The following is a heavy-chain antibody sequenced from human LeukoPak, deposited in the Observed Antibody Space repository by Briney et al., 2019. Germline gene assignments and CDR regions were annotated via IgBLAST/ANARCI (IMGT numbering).Heavy chain of an antibody. CDR3: ARDGFSSSWGLAY. J-gene: IGHJ4*02. V-gene: IGHV3-53*01. CDR1: GFTVSSNY. Sequence: GGSLRLSCAASGFTVSSNYTSWVRQAPGKGLEWVSVIYSGNSTYYADSVKGRFTISRDNSKNTLYLQMNSLKAEDTAVYYCARDGFSSSWGLAYWGQGTLVTVSS. D-gene: IGHD6-13*01. CDR2: IYSGNST.